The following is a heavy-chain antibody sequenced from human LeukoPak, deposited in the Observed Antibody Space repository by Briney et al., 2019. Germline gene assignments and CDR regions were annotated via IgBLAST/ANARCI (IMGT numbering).Heavy chain of an antibody. CDR3: ARAKMPGIQAAGRVNYLDS. V-gene: IGHV3-13*01. CDR1: EFTFSSYD. D-gene: IGHD6-13*01. CDR2: IDTAGNT. Sequence: GGSLRLSCAASEFTFSSYDMHWVRQVTGKGLEWVSTIDTAGNTWYPDSVKGRFTISRENAKNSLNLQMNSLRVGDTAVYYCARAKMPGIQAAGRVNYLDSWGQGTLVTVSS. J-gene: IGHJ4*02.